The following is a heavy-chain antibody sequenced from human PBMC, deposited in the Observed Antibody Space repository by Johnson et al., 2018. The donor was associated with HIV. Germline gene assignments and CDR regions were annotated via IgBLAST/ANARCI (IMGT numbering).Heavy chain of an antibody. J-gene: IGHJ3*02. CDR2: IKQDGSEK. D-gene: IGHD5-24*01. Sequence: VQLVESGGGVVQPGGPLRLSCAASGFTFRNYAMSWVRQAPGKGLEWVANIKQDGSEKYYVDSVKGRFTISRDNAKNSLYLQMNSLRAEDTAVFYCARAYNDAFDIWGQGTMVTVSS. CDR3: ARAYNDAFDI. V-gene: IGHV3-7*04. CDR1: GFTFRNYA.